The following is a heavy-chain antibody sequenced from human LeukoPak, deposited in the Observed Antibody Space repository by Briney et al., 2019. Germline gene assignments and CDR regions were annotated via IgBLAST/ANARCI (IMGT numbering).Heavy chain of an antibody. CDR2: ISYDGSNK. CDR3: AKSTAYYYDSSGLNY. D-gene: IGHD3-22*01. CDR1: GFTFSSYG. J-gene: IGHJ4*02. V-gene: IGHV3-30*18. Sequence: GRSLRLSCAASGFTFSSYGMRWVRQAPGKGLEWVAVISYDGSNKYYADSVKGRFTISRDNSKNTLYLQMNSLRAEDTAVYYCAKSTAYYYDSSGLNYWGQGTLVTVSS.